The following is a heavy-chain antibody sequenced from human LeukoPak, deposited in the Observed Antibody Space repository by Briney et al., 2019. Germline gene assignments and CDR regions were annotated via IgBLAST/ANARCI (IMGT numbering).Heavy chain of an antibody. D-gene: IGHD3-22*01. V-gene: IGHV1-24*01. CDR1: GFTFSNYA. J-gene: IGHJ4*02. CDR2: FDPEDGET. CDR3: ATDRSPDSSGYYSY. Sequence: GGSLRLSCAASGFTFSNYAMHWVRQAPGKGLEWMGGFDPEDGETIYAQKFQGRVTMTEDTSTDTAYMELSSLRSEDTAVYYCATDRSPDSSGYYSYWGQGTLVTVSS.